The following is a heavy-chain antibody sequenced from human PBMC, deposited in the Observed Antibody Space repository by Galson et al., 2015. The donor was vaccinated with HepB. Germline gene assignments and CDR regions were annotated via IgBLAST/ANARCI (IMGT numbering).Heavy chain of an antibody. CDR2: INPNSGGT. CDR3: ARLEYCTNGVCFDY. Sequence: SVKVSCKASGYTFTGYYMHWVRQAPGQGLEWMGWINPNSGGTNYAQKFQGRVTMTRDTSISTAYMELSRLRSDDTAVYYCARLEYCTNGVCFDYWGQGTLVTVSS. V-gene: IGHV1-2*02. D-gene: IGHD2-8*01. J-gene: IGHJ4*02. CDR1: GYTFTGYY.